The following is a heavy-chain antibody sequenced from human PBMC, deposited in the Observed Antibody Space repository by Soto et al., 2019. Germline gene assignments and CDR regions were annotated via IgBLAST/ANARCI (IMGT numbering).Heavy chain of an antibody. Sequence: HPGGSLRLSCAASGFTFSSYAMSWVRQAPGKGLEWVSAISGSGGSTYYADSVKGRFTISRDNSKNTLYLQMNSLRAEDTAVYYCAKGNIAARPGENWFDPWGQGTLVTVSS. CDR2: ISGSGGST. D-gene: IGHD6-6*01. J-gene: IGHJ5*02. CDR3: AKGNIAARPGENWFDP. V-gene: IGHV3-23*01. CDR1: GFTFSSYA.